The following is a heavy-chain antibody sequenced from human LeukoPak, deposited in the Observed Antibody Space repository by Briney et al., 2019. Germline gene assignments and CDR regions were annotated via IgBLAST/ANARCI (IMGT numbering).Heavy chain of an antibody. CDR3: ARVGGSGSYYTSAVWYYGMGV. CDR2: ISSSGSTI. Sequence: QPGGSLRPSCAASGFTFSSYEMNWVRQAPGKGLEWVSYISSSGSTIYYADSVKGRFTISRDNAKNSLYLQMNSLRAEDTAVYYCARVGGSGSYYTSAVWYYGMGVWGKGTTVTVSS. D-gene: IGHD3-10*01. V-gene: IGHV3-48*03. CDR1: GFTFSSYE. J-gene: IGHJ6*04.